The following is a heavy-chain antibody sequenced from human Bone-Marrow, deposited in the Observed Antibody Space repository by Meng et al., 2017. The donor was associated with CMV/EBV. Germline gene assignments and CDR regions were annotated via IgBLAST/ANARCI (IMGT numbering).Heavy chain of an antibody. Sequence: ESLKISCAVSGGSFSDYYWSWIHQPPGKGLEWIAEINHSGNSDYNPSLRSRVSISIDTSKNQFSLNLSSLTAADTAVYYCVRSRLQAQGYGSTWYVDYWGQGSRVTGSS. CDR2: INHSGNS. V-gene: IGHV4-34*01. CDR1: GGSFSDYY. CDR3: VRSRLQAQGYGSTWYVDY. D-gene: IGHD6-13*01. J-gene: IGHJ4*02.